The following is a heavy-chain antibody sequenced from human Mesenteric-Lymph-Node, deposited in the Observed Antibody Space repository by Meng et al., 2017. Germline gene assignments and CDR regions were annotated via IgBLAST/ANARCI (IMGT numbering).Heavy chain of an antibody. CDR2: ISGNRYNT. CDR3: AREKNPLITMIVGCAFDI. V-gene: IGHV3-23*01. CDR1: GFTFSSYA. D-gene: IGHD3-22*01. Sequence: GESLKISCAASGFTFSSYAMSWVRQAPGTGLEWVSGISGNRYNTYVADSVKGRFTISRDNSKNTLYLLMNNLRAEDTALYYCAREKNPLITMIVGCAFDIWGQGTMVTVSS. J-gene: IGHJ3*02.